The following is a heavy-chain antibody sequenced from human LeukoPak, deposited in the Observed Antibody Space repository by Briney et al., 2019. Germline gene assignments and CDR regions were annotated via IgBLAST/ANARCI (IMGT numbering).Heavy chain of an antibody. Sequence: PGGSLRLSCAASGFTFSSYAMSWVRQAPGKGLEWVSAISGSGGSTYYADSVMGRFTISRDNSKSTLYLQMNSLRAEDTAVYYCAKEDYDYVWGSYRSTPTFDYWGQGTLVTVSS. CDR1: GFTFSSYA. V-gene: IGHV3-23*01. CDR3: AKEDYDYVWGSYRSTPTFDY. J-gene: IGHJ4*02. CDR2: ISGSGGST. D-gene: IGHD3-16*02.